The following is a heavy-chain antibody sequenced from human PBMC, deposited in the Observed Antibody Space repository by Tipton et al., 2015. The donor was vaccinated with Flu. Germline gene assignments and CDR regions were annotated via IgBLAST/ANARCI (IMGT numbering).Heavy chain of an antibody. V-gene: IGHV3-30-3*01. D-gene: IGHD6-19*01. CDR2: ISYDGSNK. Sequence: SLRLSCAASGFTFSSYAMHWVRQAPGKGLEWVAVISYDGSNKYYADSVKGRFTISRDNSKNTLYLQMNSLRAEDTAVYYCARDQFHLAPSGCIYWGQGTLVTVSS. J-gene: IGHJ4*02. CDR3: ARDQFHLAPSGCIY. CDR1: GFTFSSYA.